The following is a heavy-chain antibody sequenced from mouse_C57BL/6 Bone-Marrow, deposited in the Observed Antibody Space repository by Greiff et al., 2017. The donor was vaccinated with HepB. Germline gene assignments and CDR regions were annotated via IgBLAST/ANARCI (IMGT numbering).Heavy chain of an antibody. CDR3: TADYGSSYWYFDV. CDR1: GFTINDYY. J-gene: IGHJ1*01. CDR2: IDPEDGDT. D-gene: IGHD1-1*01. V-gene: IGHV14-1*01. Sequence: EVQLQQSGAELVRPGASVKLSCTASGFTINDYYMHWVKQRPEQGLEWIGRIDPEDGDTDYAAKFQGKATMTADTSSNTAYLQHSSLTSEDTAVYYCTADYGSSYWYFDVWGAETTETVAS.